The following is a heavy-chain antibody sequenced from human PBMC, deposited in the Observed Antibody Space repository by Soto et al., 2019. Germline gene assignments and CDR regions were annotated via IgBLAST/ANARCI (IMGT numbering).Heavy chain of an antibody. CDR3: ARDRSEGADY. Sequence: EVQLVESGGGLVQPGGSLRLSCAASGFIFSSYWMSWVRQAPGKGLEWVANINQAGGEKYYVDSVRGRFTISRDNAKNSLYLQMNSLRAEDTAVYYCARDRSEGADYWGQGTLVTVSS. D-gene: IGHD1-26*01. CDR1: GFIFSSYW. V-gene: IGHV3-7*05. CDR2: INQAGGEK. J-gene: IGHJ4*02.